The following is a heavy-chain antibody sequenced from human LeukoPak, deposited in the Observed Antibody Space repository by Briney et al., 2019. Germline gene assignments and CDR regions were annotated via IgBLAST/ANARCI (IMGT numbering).Heavy chain of an antibody. J-gene: IGHJ4*02. D-gene: IGHD3-10*01. V-gene: IGHV1-69*04. CDR2: IIPILGIA. CDR3: ARMGYGSGSPYDY. CDR1: GGTFSSYA. Sequence: SVKVSCKASGGTFSSYAISWVRQAPGQGLEWMGRIIPILGIANYAQKFQGRVTITADKSTSTAYMELRSLRSDDTAVYYCARMGYGSGSPYDYWGQGTLVTVSS.